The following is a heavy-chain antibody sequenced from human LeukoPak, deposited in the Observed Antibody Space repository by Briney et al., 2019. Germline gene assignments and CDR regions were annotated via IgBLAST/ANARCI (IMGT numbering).Heavy chain of an antibody. CDR2: MLYDGSNE. CDR3: AGDRSWAFDI. CDR1: GFMFSSHG. J-gene: IGHJ3*02. Sequence: GGSLRLSCAASGFMFSSHGMHWVRQAPGKGLEWVAFMLYDGSNEYYAESVKGRFTISRGNSKNTLYLQMNNLRPEDMAVYYCAGDRSWAFDIWGQGTMVTVSS. V-gene: IGHV3-30*19.